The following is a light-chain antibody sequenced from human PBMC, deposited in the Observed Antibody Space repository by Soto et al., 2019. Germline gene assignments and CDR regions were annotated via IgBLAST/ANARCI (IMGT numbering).Light chain of an antibody. CDR3: QQANSFPWT. CDR2: AAS. Sequence: DIQMPPSPSPVFASVGQRVTITCRASRGISSGLAWYQQKQGKAPKLFIYAASSFKSGVPSRFSGSGSGTDFTLTISSLQPEDFASYYCQQANSFPWTFGQGTKVEIK. J-gene: IGKJ1*01. V-gene: IGKV1-12*01. CDR1: RGISSG.